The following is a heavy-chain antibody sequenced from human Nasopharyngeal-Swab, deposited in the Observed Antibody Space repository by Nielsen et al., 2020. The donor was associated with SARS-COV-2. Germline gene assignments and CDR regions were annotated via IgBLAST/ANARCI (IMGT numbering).Heavy chain of an antibody. CDR3: ASTYHYSLYYYYGMDV. V-gene: IGHV4-4*02. CDR1: GGSISSSNC. J-gene: IGHJ6*01. CDR2: IYHSGST. Sequence: GSLRLSCAVSGGSISSSNCWSWVRQPPGKGLEWIGEIYHSGSTNYSPSLKSRVTISVDKSKNQFSLKLSSVTAADTAVYYCASTYHYSLYYYYGMDVWGQGTTVTVSS. D-gene: IGHD5-12*01.